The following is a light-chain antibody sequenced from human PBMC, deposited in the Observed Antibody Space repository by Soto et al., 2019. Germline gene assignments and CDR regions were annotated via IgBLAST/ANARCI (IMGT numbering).Light chain of an antibody. CDR1: SSDVGGYDY. V-gene: IGLV2-14*01. Sequence: QSVVAQPASVSLSPGQSITMSCTGTSSDVGGYDYVSLYQLHPGKAPKLMVFEVSNRPSGVSYRFSGSKSGNTASLTISGLQAEDEADYFCSSYSISTAYLFGTGTKVTVL. CDR2: EVS. J-gene: IGLJ1*01. CDR3: SSYSISTAYL.